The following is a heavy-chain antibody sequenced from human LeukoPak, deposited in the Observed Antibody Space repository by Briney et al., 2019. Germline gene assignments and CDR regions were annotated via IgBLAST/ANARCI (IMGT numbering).Heavy chain of an antibody. Sequence: ASVKVSCKASGYTFTGYYMHWVRQAPGQGLEWMGWINPNSGGTNYAQKFQGRVTMTRDTSISTAYMELSRLRSDDTAVYYWARPTEARWSGGGRRLPIDYWGQGTLVTVSS. D-gene: IGHD4-23*01. CDR2: INPNSGGT. J-gene: IGHJ4*02. CDR1: GYTFTGYY. CDR3: ARPTEARWSGGGRRLPIDY. V-gene: IGHV1-2*02.